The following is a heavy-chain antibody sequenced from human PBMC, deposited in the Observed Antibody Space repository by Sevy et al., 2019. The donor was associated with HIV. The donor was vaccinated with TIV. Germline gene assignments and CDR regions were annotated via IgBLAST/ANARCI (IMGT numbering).Heavy chain of an antibody. Sequence: GGSLRLSCAASGFTFSSYSMNWVRQAPGKGLEWVSYISSSSSTIYYVDSVKGRFTISRDNAKNSLYLQMNSLRAEDTAVYYCARTGPPGYYYDSSGSDYWGQGTLVTVSS. CDR3: ARTGPPGYYYDSSGSDY. D-gene: IGHD3-22*01. CDR1: GFTFSSYS. CDR2: ISSSSSTI. J-gene: IGHJ4*02. V-gene: IGHV3-48*01.